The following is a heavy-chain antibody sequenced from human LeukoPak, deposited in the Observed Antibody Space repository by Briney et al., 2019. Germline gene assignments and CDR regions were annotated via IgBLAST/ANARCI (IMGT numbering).Heavy chain of an antibody. CDR1: GYTFTGYY. CDR3: ATMSSGWQNWFDP. Sequence: GASVKVSCKASGYTFTGYYMHWVRQAPGQGLEWMGWINPNSGGTNYAQKVQGRVTMTRDTSTSTAYMELSRLRADDTAVYYCATMSSGWQNWFDPWGQGTLVTVSS. J-gene: IGHJ5*02. CDR2: INPNSGGT. D-gene: IGHD6-19*01. V-gene: IGHV1-2*02.